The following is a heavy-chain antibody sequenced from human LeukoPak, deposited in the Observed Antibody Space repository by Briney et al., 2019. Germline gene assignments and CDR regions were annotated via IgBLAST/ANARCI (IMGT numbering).Heavy chain of an antibody. D-gene: IGHD1-26*01. CDR3: AKGVAAGGSYYYYYGMDV. CDR2: INHNGNVN. V-gene: IGHV3-7*03. CDR1: GFTFSSYW. Sequence: GGSLRLSCAASGFTFSSYWMNWARQAPGKGLEWVASINHNGNVNYYVDSVKGRFTISRDNAKNSLYLQMSNLRAEDTAVYFCAKGVAAGGSYYYYYGMDVWGQGTTVTVSS. J-gene: IGHJ6*02.